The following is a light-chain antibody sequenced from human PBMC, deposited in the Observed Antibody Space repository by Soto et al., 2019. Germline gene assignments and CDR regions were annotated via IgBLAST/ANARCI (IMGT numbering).Light chain of an antibody. CDR3: QQYGGSPRT. CDR1: QSVANY. CDR2: DAS. J-gene: IGKJ1*01. V-gene: IGKV3-11*01. Sequence: DIVLTQSPGTLSLSPGERATLSCRASQSVANYLLWFQQKPGQAPRLLIYDASNRASGIPARFSGSGSGTDFTLTISRLEPEDFAVYYCQQYGGSPRTFGQGTKVDIK.